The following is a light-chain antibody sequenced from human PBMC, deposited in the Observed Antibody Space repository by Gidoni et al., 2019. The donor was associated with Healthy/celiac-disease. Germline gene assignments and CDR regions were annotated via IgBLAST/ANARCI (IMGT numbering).Light chain of an antibody. J-gene: IGLJ2*01. CDR2: GKN. CDR1: SLRSYY. Sequence: SSELTQDPAVSVALGQTVRITCQGDSLRSYYASRYQQKPGQAPVLVIYGKNNRPSGIPDRFSGSNSGNTASLTITGAQAEDEADYYCNSRDSSGNHPFGGGTKLTVL. V-gene: IGLV3-19*01. CDR3: NSRDSSGNHP.